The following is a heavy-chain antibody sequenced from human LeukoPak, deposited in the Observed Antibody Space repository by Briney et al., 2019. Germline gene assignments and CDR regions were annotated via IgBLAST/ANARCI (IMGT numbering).Heavy chain of an antibody. Sequence: GGSLRLSCAASGFTFSSYWMHWVRQAPGKGLVWVSRINSDGSSTSYADSVKGRFTISRDNAKNSLYLQMDSLRAEDTAVYYCARDILRVGVTLYFDYWGQGNLVTVSS. D-gene: IGHD1-26*01. CDR1: GFTFSSYW. CDR2: INSDGSST. J-gene: IGHJ4*02. CDR3: ARDILRVGVTLYFDY. V-gene: IGHV3-74*01.